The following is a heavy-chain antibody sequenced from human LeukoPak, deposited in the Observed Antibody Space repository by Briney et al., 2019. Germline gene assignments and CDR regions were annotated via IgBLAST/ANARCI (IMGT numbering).Heavy chain of an antibody. CDR3: ARDLQTYYYDSSGYYFDY. CDR1: GFTFSSYA. Sequence: GGSLRLSCAASGFTFSSYAMHWVRRAPGKGLEWVAVISYDGSNKYYADSVKGRFTISRDNSKNTLYLQMNSLRAEDTAVYYCARDLQTYYYDSSGYYFDYWGQGTLVTVSS. J-gene: IGHJ4*02. V-gene: IGHV3-30-3*01. CDR2: ISYDGSNK. D-gene: IGHD3-22*01.